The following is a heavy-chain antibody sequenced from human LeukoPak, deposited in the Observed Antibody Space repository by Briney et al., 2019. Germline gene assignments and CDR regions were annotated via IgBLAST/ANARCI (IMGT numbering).Heavy chain of an antibody. CDR1: GFIFTNYW. CDR2: IYPADSDT. CDR3: ARQSRDGSKNRGYYFDY. D-gene: IGHD3-10*01. Sequence: GESLKISCQVSGFIFTNYWIGWVRQMPGKGLESMGLIYPADSDTTYSPSFQGQVTISADRSISTVSLQWSSLKASDTAMYYCARQSRDGSKNRGYYFDYWGQGTLVTVSS. V-gene: IGHV5-51*01. J-gene: IGHJ4*02.